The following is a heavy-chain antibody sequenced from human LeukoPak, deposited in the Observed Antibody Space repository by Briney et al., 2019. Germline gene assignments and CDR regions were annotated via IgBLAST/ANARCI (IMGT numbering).Heavy chain of an antibody. CDR3: AKDPGYSSSWPDY. J-gene: IGHJ4*02. D-gene: IGHD6-13*01. V-gene: IGHV3-74*01. CDR1: GFTFSNYW. CDR2: INSVGSST. Sequence: GGSLRLSCAASGFTFSNYWMHWVRQVPGKGLVWVARINSVGSSTSYAESVEGRFTISRDNAKNTLYLQMNSLRAEDTAVYYCAKDPGYSSSWPDYWGQGTLVTVSS.